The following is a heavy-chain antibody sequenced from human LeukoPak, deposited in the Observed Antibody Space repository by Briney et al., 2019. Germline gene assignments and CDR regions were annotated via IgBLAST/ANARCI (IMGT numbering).Heavy chain of an antibody. J-gene: IGHJ4*02. CDR1: GFPFSSYA. V-gene: IGHV3-23*01. CDR2: VSGSGDTT. D-gene: IGHD3-16*01. CDR3: AKSDYYDESGHPSSFEY. Sequence: GESLRLSCAASGFPFSSYAMSWVRQPPEKGLEWVSGVSGSGDTTYYADSVKGRFTISRDNSKNTLYLQMDSLRAEDAAVYYCAKSDYYDESGHPSSFEYWGQGTLVTVSS.